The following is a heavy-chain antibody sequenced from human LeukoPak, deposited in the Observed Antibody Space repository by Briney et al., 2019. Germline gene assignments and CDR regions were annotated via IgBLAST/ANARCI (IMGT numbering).Heavy chain of an antibody. CDR3: ARAPTIVVVPAPSDY. CDR2: ISPYNGDT. V-gene: IGHV1-18*01. D-gene: IGHD2-2*01. CDR1: GYTFNSYG. J-gene: IGHJ4*02. Sequence: ASVKVSCKASGYTFNSYGISWVRQAPGQGLEWMGWISPYNGDTISAQRLQGRVTMTTDTSTSTAYMELRSLRSDDTAVYYCARAPTIVVVPAPSDYWGQGTLVTVSS.